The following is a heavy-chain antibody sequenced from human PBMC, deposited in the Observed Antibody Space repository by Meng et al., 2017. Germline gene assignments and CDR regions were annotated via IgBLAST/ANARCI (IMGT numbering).Heavy chain of an antibody. CDR3: AKVASPRIAAADH. D-gene: IGHD6-13*01. CDR1: GFTFSRYA. J-gene: IGHJ4*02. CDR2: ISGSGGST. V-gene: IGHV3-23*04. Sequence: VQLGGAGGGLGQPGGSRRLSCAAPGFTFSRYAMSLVRQAPGKGLEWVSAISGSGGSTYYADSVKGRFTISRDNSKNTLYLQMNSLRAEDTAVYYCAKVASPRIAAADHWGQGTLVTVSS.